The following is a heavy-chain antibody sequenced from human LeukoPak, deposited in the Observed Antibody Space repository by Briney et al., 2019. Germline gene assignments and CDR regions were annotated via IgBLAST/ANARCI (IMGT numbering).Heavy chain of an antibody. CDR3: ARDVLPVGGQIGPQYYMDV. CDR1: GFTVSNNY. J-gene: IGHJ6*03. Sequence: GGSLRLSCAASGFTVSNNYMSWGRQAPGRGLEWVSVIYDGGATDYADSVKGRFTVSRDSSKNTLYLQISSLRADDSAVYYCARDVLPVGGQIGPQYYMDVWGKGTTVTVSS. V-gene: IGHV3-53*01. D-gene: IGHD2-15*01. CDR2: IYDGGAT.